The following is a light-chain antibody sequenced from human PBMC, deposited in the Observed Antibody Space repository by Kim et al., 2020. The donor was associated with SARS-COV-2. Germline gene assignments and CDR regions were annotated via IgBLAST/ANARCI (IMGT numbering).Light chain of an antibody. J-gene: IGKJ4*01. CDR3: QQANNFPLT. V-gene: IGKV1-39*01. Sequence: ASVGDRVTITCRASQTISTYLNWYQQKPGKAPNLLIFAASTLLSGVPSRFSGSGSGTDFTLTISSLQPEDFATYFCQQANNFPLTFGGGTKVDIK. CDR1: QTISTY. CDR2: AAS.